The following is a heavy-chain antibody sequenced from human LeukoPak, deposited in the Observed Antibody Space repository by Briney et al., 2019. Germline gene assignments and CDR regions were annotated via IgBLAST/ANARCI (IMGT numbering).Heavy chain of an antibody. CDR1: GFTFSSYW. CDR2: IKQDGSEK. J-gene: IGHJ5*02. Sequence: PGGSLRLSCAAPGFTFSSYWMSWVRQAPGKGLEWVANIKQDGSEKYYVDSVKGRFTISRDNAKNSLYLQMNSLRAEDTAVYYCARDSGAYGSGPWGQGTLVTVSS. V-gene: IGHV3-7*01. CDR3: ARDSGAYGSGP. D-gene: IGHD3-10*01.